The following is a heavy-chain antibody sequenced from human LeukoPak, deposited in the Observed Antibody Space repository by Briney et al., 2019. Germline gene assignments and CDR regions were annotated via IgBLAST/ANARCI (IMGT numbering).Heavy chain of an antibody. J-gene: IGHJ5*02. CDR3: ARGRASLTAWFVP. CDR2: IDPNSGAT. V-gene: IGHV1-2*02. Sequence: ASVKVSCKASGYTFTAYYMHWVRPAPGQGLEWMGWIDPNSGATDSAQKFQGRVTVTRDTSINTVYMELSRLTSDDTAVYYCARGRASLTAWFVPWGQGTLVTVSS. CDR1: GYTFTAYY. D-gene: IGHD1-20*01.